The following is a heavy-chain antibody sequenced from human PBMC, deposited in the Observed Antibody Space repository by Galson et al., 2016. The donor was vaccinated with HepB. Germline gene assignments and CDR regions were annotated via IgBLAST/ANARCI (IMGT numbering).Heavy chain of an antibody. D-gene: IGHD6-19*01. CDR2: IYSGGST. Sequence: SLRLSCAASGFTVSSNYMSWVRQAPGKGLEWVSVIYSGGSTYYADSVRRRFTISRDNSKNTLYLQMNCLRAEDTAVYYCERVSWQWLVPIFDYWGQGTLVTVSS. J-gene: IGHJ4*02. V-gene: IGHV3-53*01. CDR1: GFTVSSNY. CDR3: ERVSWQWLVPIFDY.